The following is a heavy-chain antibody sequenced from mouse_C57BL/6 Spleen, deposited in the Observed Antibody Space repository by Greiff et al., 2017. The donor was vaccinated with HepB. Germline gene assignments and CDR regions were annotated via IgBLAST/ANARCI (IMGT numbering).Heavy chain of an antibody. D-gene: IGHD1-1*01. V-gene: IGHV1-18*01. CDR2: INPNNGGT. CDR3: ARRDYYGSSDYWYFDV. J-gene: IGHJ1*03. Sequence: EVQLQQSGPELVKPGASVKIPCKASGYTFTDYNMDWVKQSHGKSLEWIGDINPNNGGTIYNQKFKGKATLTVDKSSSTAYMELRSLTSEDTAVYYCARRDYYGSSDYWYFDVWGTRTTVTVSS. CDR1: GYTFTDYN.